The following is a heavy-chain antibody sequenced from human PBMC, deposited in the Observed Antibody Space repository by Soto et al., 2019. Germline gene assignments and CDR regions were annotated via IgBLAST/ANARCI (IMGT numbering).Heavy chain of an antibody. J-gene: IGHJ4*02. CDR3: ARIGYWDDRGTDCSFDY. V-gene: IGHV3-7*04. CDR1: EFTFSNHS. D-gene: IGHD2-21*02. CDR2: INTEGSDK. Sequence: GGSLRLYCAASEFTFSNHSMSWVRQDPENGLEWVANINTEGSDKGYVDSVKGRFTISKDNGEKSLRLQMYRLRPEDTAVYYCARIGYWDDRGTDCSFDYWGPGTLVTVSS.